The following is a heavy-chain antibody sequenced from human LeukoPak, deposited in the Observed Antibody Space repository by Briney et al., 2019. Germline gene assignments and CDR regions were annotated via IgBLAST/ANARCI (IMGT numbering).Heavy chain of an antibody. CDR2: IYYSGST. Sequence: SETLSLTCTVSGGSISSGDYYWSWIRQPPGKGLEWIGYIYYSGSTYYNPSLKSRVTISIDTSKNQFSLKLSSVTAADTAVYYCARDAGATRRLAYFDYWGQGTLVTVSS. CDR1: GGSISSGDYY. J-gene: IGHJ4*02. CDR3: ARDAGATRRLAYFDY. V-gene: IGHV4-30-4*01. D-gene: IGHD1-26*01.